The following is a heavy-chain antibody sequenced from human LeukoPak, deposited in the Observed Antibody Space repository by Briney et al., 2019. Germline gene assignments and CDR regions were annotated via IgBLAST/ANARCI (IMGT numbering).Heavy chain of an antibody. Sequence: ASGTLSLTCGVYGGSFSGYHWTWIRLRPGKGLEWIGDIDHSGSTHYNPSLKSRVTISLDTSNNQFSLKLNSVTAADTAVYYCARGFPSSSRWFDPWGQGTLVTVSS. D-gene: IGHD6-6*01. CDR2: IDHSGST. J-gene: IGHJ5*02. CDR3: ARGFPSSSRWFDP. V-gene: IGHV4-34*01. CDR1: GGSFSGYH.